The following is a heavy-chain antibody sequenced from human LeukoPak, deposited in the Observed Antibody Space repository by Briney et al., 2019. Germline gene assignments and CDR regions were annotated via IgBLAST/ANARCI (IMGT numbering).Heavy chain of an antibody. J-gene: IGHJ4*02. V-gene: IGHV3-48*01. CDR1: GFTFSSYS. CDR3: ARASGPFDY. Sequence: GGSLRLSCAASGFTFSSYSMNWVRQAPGKGLEWVSYISSSSSTIYYADSVKGRFTISRDNAKNSLYLQMNSLRAEDTAVYSCARASGPFDYWGQGTLVTVSS. D-gene: IGHD3-10*01. CDR2: ISSSSSTI.